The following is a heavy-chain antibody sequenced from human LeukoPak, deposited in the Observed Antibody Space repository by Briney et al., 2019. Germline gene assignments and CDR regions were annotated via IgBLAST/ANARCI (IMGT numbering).Heavy chain of an antibody. CDR2: ISWNSGSI. V-gene: IGHV3-9*01. D-gene: IGHD2-2*01. CDR3: ARDCSSTSCYSGMDV. Sequence: GGSLRLSCAASGFTFDDYAMHWVRQAPGKGLEWVSGISWNSGSIGYADSVKGRFTISRDNAKNSLYLQMNSLRAEDTAVYYCARDCSSTSCYSGMDVWGKGTTVTISS. CDR1: GFTFDDYA. J-gene: IGHJ6*04.